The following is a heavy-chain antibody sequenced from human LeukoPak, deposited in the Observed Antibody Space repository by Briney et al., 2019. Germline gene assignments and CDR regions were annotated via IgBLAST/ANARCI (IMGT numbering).Heavy chain of an antibody. CDR1: GGTFSSEA. CDR3: ARGETTLNWFDP. D-gene: IGHD1-1*01. CDR2: IIPIFGRA. J-gene: IGHJ5*02. V-gene: IGHV1-69*05. Sequence: ASVKVSCKASGGTFSSEAFIWVRQAPGQGLEWMGGIIPIFGRADYAQKFQDIVTITTDESTSTVYMELSSLRSEDTAVYYCARGETTLNWFDPWGQGTLVTVSS.